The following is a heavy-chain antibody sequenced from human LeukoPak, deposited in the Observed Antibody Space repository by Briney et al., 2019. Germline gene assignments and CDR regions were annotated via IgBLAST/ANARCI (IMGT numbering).Heavy chain of an antibody. CDR1: GGSISSSNYY. J-gene: IGHJ6*03. CDR2: IYYSGNS. Sequence: AETLSLTCNVSGGSISSSNYYWGWILQPPGKGLEWIGSIYYSGNSYYNPSLKSRVTISVDTSKNHFSLKLRSVTAADTAVYYCARVPVYNYGYYYYYYYMDVWGKGSTVTVSS. V-gene: IGHV4-39*07. D-gene: IGHD5-18*01. CDR3: ARVPVYNYGYYYYYYYMDV.